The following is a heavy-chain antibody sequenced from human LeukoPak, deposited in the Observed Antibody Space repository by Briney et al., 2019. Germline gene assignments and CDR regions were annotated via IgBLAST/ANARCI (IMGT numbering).Heavy chain of an antibody. CDR3: ARDQGIAAAGTTGPYDY. V-gene: IGHV1-69*13. J-gene: IGHJ4*02. D-gene: IGHD6-13*01. CDR1: GGTFSSYA. CDR2: IIPIFGTA. Sequence: GASVNVSFTASGGTFSSYAISWVRQAPGQGLDWMGGIIPIFGTANYAQKFQGRVTITADESTSTAYMELSSLRSEDTAVYYCARDQGIAAAGTTGPYDYWGQGTLVTVSS.